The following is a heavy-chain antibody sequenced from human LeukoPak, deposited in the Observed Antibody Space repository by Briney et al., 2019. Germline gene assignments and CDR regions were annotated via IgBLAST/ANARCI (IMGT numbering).Heavy chain of an antibody. CDR2: ITTDGRST. Sequence: GGSLRLSCAASGFTFSSYWMHWVRQAPGEGLVWVSRITTDGRSTRYADSVKGRFTISRDNAKNTLYRQMNSLRAEDTAVYYCVRGFDYWGQGTLVTVSS. CDR1: GFTFSSYW. CDR3: VRGFDY. V-gene: IGHV3-74*01. J-gene: IGHJ4*02.